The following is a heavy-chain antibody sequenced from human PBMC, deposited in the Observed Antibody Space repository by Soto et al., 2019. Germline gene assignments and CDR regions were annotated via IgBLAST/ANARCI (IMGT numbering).Heavy chain of an antibody. Sequence: PSETLSLTCVVSGGSFSTCCYNWIRQSPGKGLEWIGEINHSGSNNYSPSLKSRVTMSLDTSKNQFSLKLTSVTAADTAVYYCARGGSNDWQVAFDIWGQGTMVTVSS. CDR2: INHSGSN. J-gene: IGHJ3*02. CDR1: GGSFSTCC. CDR3: ARGGSNDWQVAFDI. V-gene: IGHV4-34*01. D-gene: IGHD3-9*01.